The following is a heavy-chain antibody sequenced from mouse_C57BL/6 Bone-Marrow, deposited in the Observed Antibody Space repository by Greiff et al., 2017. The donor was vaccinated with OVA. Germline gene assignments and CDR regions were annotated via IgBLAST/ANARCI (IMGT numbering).Heavy chain of an antibody. Sequence: VQLKESGGGLVKPGGSLKLSCAASGFTFSSYAMSWVRQTPDKRLEWVATISDGGSYTYYPDNVKGRFTISRDNAKNNLYLQMSHLKSEDTAMYYCARGITVVATGYFDVWGTGTTVTVSS. CDR2: ISDGGSYT. J-gene: IGHJ1*03. CDR1: GFTFSSYA. V-gene: IGHV5-4*01. CDR3: ARGITVVATGYFDV. D-gene: IGHD1-1*01.